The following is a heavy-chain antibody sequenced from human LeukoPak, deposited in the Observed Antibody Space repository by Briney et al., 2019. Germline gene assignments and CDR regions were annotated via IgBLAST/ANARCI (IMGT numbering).Heavy chain of an antibody. D-gene: IGHD2-2*01. CDR3: ARDTGCSSTSCLYYYMDV. V-gene: IGHV4-34*01. CDR2: IYYSGST. J-gene: IGHJ6*03. CDR1: GGSFSGYY. Sequence: SETLSLTCAVYGGSFSGYYWSWIRQPPGKGLEWIGSIYYSGSTYYNPSLKSRVTISVDTSKNQFSLKLSSVTAADTAVYYCARDTGCSSTSCLYYYMDVWGKGTTVTVSS.